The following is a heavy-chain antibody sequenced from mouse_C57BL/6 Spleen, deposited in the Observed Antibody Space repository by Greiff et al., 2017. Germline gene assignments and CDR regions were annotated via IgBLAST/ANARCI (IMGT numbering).Heavy chain of an antibody. CDR2: IDPSDSYT. Sequence: QVQLQQPGAELVRPGTSVKLSCKASGYTFTSYWMHWVKQRPGQGLEWIGVIDPSDSYTNYNQKFKGKATLTVDTSSSTAYMQLSSLTSEDSAVYYCARSRGNYAMDYWGQGTSVTVSS. CDR1: GYTFTSYW. CDR3: ARSRGNYAMDY. D-gene: IGHD3-3*01. J-gene: IGHJ4*01. V-gene: IGHV1-59*01.